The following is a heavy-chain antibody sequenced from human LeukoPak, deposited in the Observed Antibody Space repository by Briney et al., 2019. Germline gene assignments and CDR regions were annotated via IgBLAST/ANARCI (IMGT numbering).Heavy chain of an antibody. CDR1: GGSISSYY. D-gene: IGHD5-18*01. CDR3: ARVGSGIQLWFGWFDP. V-gene: IGHV4-39*01. CDR2: IYYSGST. Sequence: PSETLSLTCTVSGGSISSYYWSWIRQPPGKGLEWIGSIYYSGSTYYNPSLKSRVTISVDTSKNQFSLKLSSVTAADTAVYYCARVGSGIQLWFGWFDPWGQGTLVTVSS. J-gene: IGHJ5*02.